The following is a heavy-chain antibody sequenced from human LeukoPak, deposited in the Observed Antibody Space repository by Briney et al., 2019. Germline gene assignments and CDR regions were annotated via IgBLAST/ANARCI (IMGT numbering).Heavy chain of an antibody. V-gene: IGHV3-21*01. CDR1: GFTFSSYS. CDR2: ISSSSSYI. CDR3: ARGEWSSSPFDY. J-gene: IGHJ4*02. Sequence: GGSLRLSCAASGFTFSSYSMNWVRQAPGKGLEWVPFISSSSSYIYYADSVKGRFTISRDNAKNSLYLQLNSLRAEDTALYYCARGEWSSSPFDYWGQGTLVTVSS. D-gene: IGHD6-6*01.